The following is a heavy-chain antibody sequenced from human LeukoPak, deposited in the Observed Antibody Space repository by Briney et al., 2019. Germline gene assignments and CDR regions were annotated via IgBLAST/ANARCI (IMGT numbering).Heavy chain of an antibody. CDR2: IIPIFGTA. J-gene: IGHJ3*02. V-gene: IGHV1-69*05. D-gene: IGHD4-23*01. CDR3: ARDAMVVTPHAFDI. CDR1: GGTFSSYA. Sequence: ASVKVSCKASGGTFSSYAISWMRQAPGQGLEWMGRIIPIFGTANYAQKFQGRVTITTDESTSTAYMELSSLRSEDTAVYYCARDAMVVTPHAFDIWGQGTMVTVSS.